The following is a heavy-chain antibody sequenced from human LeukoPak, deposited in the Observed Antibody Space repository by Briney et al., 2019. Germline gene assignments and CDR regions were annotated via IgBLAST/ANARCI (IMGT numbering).Heavy chain of an antibody. J-gene: IGHJ5*01. CDR3: AKDYDSSNWYDY. CDR1: YA. CDR2: ISGSGGST. V-gene: IGHV3-23*01. Sequence: YAXXWVRQAPXKGLEWVSAISGSGGSTYYADSVKGRFTISRDNSKNTLYLQMNSLRAEDTAVYYCAKDYDSSNWYDYWGQGTLVTVSS. D-gene: IGHD3-22*01.